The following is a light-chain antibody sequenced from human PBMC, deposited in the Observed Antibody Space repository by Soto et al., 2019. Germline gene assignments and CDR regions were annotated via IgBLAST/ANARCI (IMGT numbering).Light chain of an antibody. CDR2: DAS. Sequence: DIQMTQSPSTLSASVGDRVTITCRASQSISSWLAWYQQKPGKAPKLLIYDASSLESGVPSRFSGSGSGTKFTLTISSLQPDDFAIYYCQQYNSYSPTFGKGTKVDIK. V-gene: IGKV1-5*01. J-gene: IGKJ1*01. CDR3: QQYNSYSPT. CDR1: QSISSW.